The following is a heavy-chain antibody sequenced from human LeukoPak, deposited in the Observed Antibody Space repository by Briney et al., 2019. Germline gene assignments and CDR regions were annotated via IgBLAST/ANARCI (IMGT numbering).Heavy chain of an antibody. Sequence: ASVKVSCKASGYTFTGYCMHWVRQAPGQGLEWMGWINPNSGGTNYAQKFQGRVTMTRDTSISTAYMELSRLRSDDTAVYYCARGKQYSDGYQAVWGQGTLVTVSS. CDR1: GYTFTGYC. CDR2: INPNSGGT. CDR3: ARGKQYSDGYQAV. J-gene: IGHJ4*02. D-gene: IGHD5-18*01. V-gene: IGHV1-2*02.